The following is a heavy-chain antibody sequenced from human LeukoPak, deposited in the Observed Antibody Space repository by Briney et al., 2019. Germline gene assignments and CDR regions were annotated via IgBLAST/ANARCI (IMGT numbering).Heavy chain of an antibody. V-gene: IGHV3-30-3*01. Sequence: QAGGSLRLSCAASGFIFSNYAMHWVRQAPGKGLGWVAVISYDGSNKYYADSVKGRFTISRDNSKNTLYLQMNSLRAEDTAVYYCAREGDAGAYFDYWGQGTLVTVSS. CDR1: GFIFSNYA. J-gene: IGHJ4*02. CDR3: AREGDAGAYFDY. D-gene: IGHD1-14*01. CDR2: ISYDGSNK.